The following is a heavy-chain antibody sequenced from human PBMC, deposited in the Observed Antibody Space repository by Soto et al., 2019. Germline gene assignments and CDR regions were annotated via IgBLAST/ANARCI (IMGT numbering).Heavy chain of an antibody. CDR1: GYTFSNFW. D-gene: IGHD6-13*01. CDR3: ARSPRSSPYFDY. J-gene: IGHJ4*02. CDR2: IYPGDYET. Sequence: GESLKISCQCSGYTFSNFWIAWVRQLPGKGLEWMGIIYPGDYETRYSPSFHGKVTISADRSIGTAYLQWSSLEASDSAFYFCARSPRSSPYFDYLGQGALVTVSS. V-gene: IGHV5-51*01.